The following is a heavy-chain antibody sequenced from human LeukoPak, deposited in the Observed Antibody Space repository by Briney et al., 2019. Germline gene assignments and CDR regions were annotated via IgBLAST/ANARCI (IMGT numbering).Heavy chain of an antibody. V-gene: IGHV1-69*13. D-gene: IGHD3-3*01. CDR2: IIPIFGTA. CDR3: ARAFAWESPYDFSGNIYYYYGMDV. CDR1: GGTFSSYA. Sequence: SVKVSCTASGGTFSSYAISWVRQAPGQGLEWMGGIIPIFGTANYAQKFQGRVTITADESTSTAYMELSSLRSEDTAVYYCARAFAWESPYDFSGNIYYYYGMDVWGQGTTVTVSS. J-gene: IGHJ6*02.